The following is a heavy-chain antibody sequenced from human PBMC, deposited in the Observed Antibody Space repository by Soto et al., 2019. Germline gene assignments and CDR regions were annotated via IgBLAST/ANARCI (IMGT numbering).Heavy chain of an antibody. D-gene: IGHD3-10*01. CDR2: ISYDETNE. CDR1: GFTFGSRG. J-gene: IGHJ6*02. Sequence: PVGSLRLSCVASGFTFGSRGMHWVRQAPGKGLEWVAVISYDETNEHYVDSVKGRFTISRDNSKSILYLQMNRLRPEDTAVYKCAKDLRTTISDYGLDGWGQGTTVTVSS. V-gene: IGHV3-30*18. CDR3: AKDLRTTISDYGLDG.